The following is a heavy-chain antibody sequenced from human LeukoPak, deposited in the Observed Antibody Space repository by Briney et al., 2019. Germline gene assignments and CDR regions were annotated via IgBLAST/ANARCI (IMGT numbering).Heavy chain of an antibody. Sequence: SETLSLTCAVSGASISSGLCSWSWIRQPPGKGLEWIGYIYHSGNTYYNPSLKSRVTISIDWSKNQFSLKLSSVTAADTAVYYCAISRSGEHFDYWGQGTLVTVSS. V-gene: IGHV4-30-2*01. CDR1: GASISSGLCS. CDR2: IYHSGNT. CDR3: AISRSGEHFDY. J-gene: IGHJ4*02. D-gene: IGHD4-17*01.